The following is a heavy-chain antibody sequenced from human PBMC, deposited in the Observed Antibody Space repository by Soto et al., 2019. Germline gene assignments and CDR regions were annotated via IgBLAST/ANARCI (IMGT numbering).Heavy chain of an antibody. CDR1: GFTFDSYS. D-gene: IGHD5-18*01. CDR3: ARDDDSAMALNFDY. V-gene: IGHV3-48*02. Sequence: GGSLRLSCAASGFTFDSYSMNWVRPAPGKGLEWVSYIDSSSSNKHYADSVKGRFTISRDNAKNALYLQMSSLRDEDTAVYYCARDDDSAMALNFDYWGQGTLVTVSS. J-gene: IGHJ4*02. CDR2: IDSSSSNK.